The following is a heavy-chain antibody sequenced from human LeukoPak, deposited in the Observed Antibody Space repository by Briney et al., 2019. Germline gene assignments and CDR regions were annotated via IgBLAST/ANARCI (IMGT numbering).Heavy chain of an antibody. CDR1: GGSISSGSYY. D-gene: IGHD6-13*01. CDR3: ARDLAAGISEDAFDI. V-gene: IGHV4-61*02. CDR2: IYTSGST. J-gene: IGHJ3*02. Sequence: SETLSLTCTVSGGSISSGSYYWSWIRQPAGKGLEWIGRIYTSGSTNYNPSLKSRVTISVDTSKNQFSLKLSSVTAADTAVYYCARDLAAGISEDAFDIWGQGTMVTVSS.